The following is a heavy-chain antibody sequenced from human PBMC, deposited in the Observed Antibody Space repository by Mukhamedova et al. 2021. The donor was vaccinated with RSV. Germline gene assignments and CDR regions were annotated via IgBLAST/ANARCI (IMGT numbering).Heavy chain of an antibody. V-gene: IGHV3-73*01. J-gene: IGHJ4*02. CDR2: AT. CDR3: TRQGRGH. Sequence: ATAYAASVKGRFTISRDDSKNTAYLQMNSLKTEDTAVYYRTRQGRGHWGQGTLVTVSS. D-gene: IGHD2-15*01.